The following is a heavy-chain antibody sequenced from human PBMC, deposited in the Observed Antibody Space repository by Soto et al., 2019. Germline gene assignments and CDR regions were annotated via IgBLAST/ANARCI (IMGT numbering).Heavy chain of an antibody. CDR1: GYTFTNYY. Sequence: ASVKVSCKAAGYTFTNYYMHWVRQAPGQGLEWMGIINPRGDNTNYAQNFQGRVTMTRDTSTSTVYMELSRLRSDDTAVYYCARAMGIAGRIDYWGQGTLVTVS. D-gene: IGHD6-13*01. V-gene: IGHV1-46*01. J-gene: IGHJ4*02. CDR3: ARAMGIAGRIDY. CDR2: INPRGDNT.